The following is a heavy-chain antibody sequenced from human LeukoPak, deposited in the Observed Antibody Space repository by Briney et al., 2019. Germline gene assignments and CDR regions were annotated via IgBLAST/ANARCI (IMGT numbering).Heavy chain of an antibody. D-gene: IGHD1-26*01. Sequence: GGSLRLSCAASGFTFSSYSMNWVRQAPGKGLEWVSYVSTSSAYIHYADSVKGRFTISRDNAKNTLYLQMNSLRAEDTAVYYCAKVGGSSENDAFDIWGQGTMVTVSS. CDR3: AKVGGSSENDAFDI. CDR1: GFTFSSYS. V-gene: IGHV3-21*01. CDR2: VSTSSAYI. J-gene: IGHJ3*02.